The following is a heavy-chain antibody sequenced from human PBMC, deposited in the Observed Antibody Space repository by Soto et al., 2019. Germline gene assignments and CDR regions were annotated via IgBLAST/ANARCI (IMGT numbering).Heavy chain of an antibody. J-gene: IGHJ4*02. D-gene: IGHD7-27*01. CDR1: GFTFSSYG. CDR3: ARDQSGEDPHFXY. Sequence: GGSLRLSCAASGFTFSSYGMHWVRQAPGKGLEWVAVIWYDGSNKYYADSVKGRFTISRDNSKNTLYLQMNSLRAEDTAVYYCARDQSGEDPHFXYWGQGTRVTVSS. CDR2: IWYDGSNK. V-gene: IGHV3-33*01.